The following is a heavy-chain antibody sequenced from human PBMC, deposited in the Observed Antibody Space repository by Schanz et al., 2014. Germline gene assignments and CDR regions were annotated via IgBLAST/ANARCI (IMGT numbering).Heavy chain of an antibody. CDR3: ARDMTSMGESGFYYYGMDV. J-gene: IGHJ6*02. D-gene: IGHD1-26*01. CDR1: GFSFSNYW. CDR2: IWYDGSNE. V-gene: IGHV3-33*08. Sequence: VQLVESGGGLVQPGESLRLSCAASGFSFSNYWMSWVRQAPGKGLEWVALIWYDGSNEYYADSVKGRFTISRDTPKNTLYVQMNGLRAEDTAVYYCARDMTSMGESGFYYYGMDVWGQGTTATVSS.